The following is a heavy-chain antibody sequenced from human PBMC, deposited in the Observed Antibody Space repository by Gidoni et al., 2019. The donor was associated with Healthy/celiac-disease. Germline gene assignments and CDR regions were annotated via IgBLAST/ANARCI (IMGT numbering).Heavy chain of an antibody. V-gene: IGHV1-69*01. Sequence: QVQLVQSGAEVQQPGSSVQVSCKASGGTFSSYALSWVRPAPGKGPEWMGGIIPIFGTANYAQKFKGRVTITADESTSTAYMELSSLRSEDTAVYYCAREAHNCSGGSCYPGWFDPWGQGTLVTVSS. D-gene: IGHD2-15*01. CDR2: IIPIFGTA. J-gene: IGHJ5*02. CDR3: AREAHNCSGGSCYPGWFDP. CDR1: GGTFSSYA.